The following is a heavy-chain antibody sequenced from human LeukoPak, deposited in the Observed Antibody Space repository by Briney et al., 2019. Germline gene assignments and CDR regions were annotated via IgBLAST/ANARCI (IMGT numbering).Heavy chain of an antibody. V-gene: IGHV1-2*02. CDR1: GYSFTDYY. CDR2: INPNSGGT. CDR3: ARADRLHGGPYLIGP. J-gene: IGHJ5*02. Sequence: ASVKVSCKTSGYSFTDYYMHWVRQAPGQGLEWMGLINPNSGGTSSAQKFQGRVTMTRDTSITTVYMEVSWLTSDDTAIYYCARADRLHGGPYLIGPWGQGTLVTVSS. D-gene: IGHD2-21*01.